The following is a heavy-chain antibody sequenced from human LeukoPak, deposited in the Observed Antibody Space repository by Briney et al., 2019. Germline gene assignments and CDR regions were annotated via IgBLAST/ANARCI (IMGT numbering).Heavy chain of an antibody. Sequence: SETLSLTCAVYGGSFSGYYWSWIRQPPGKGLEGIGEINHSGSTNYNPSLKSRVTISVDTSKNQFSLKLSSVTAADTAVYYCAGSCTSCYTNWFDPWGQGTLVTVSS. CDR2: INHSGST. J-gene: IGHJ5*02. CDR3: AGSCTSCYTNWFDP. V-gene: IGHV4-34*01. CDR1: GGSFSGYY. D-gene: IGHD2-2*01.